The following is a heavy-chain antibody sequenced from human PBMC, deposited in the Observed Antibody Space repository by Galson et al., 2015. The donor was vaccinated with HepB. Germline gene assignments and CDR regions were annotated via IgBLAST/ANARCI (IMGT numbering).Heavy chain of an antibody. V-gene: IGHV3-66*01. D-gene: IGHD6-13*01. CDR3: ARSSSSWYLFKFFDY. J-gene: IGHJ4*02. CDR2: IYSGGST. Sequence: SLRLSCAASGFTVSSNYMSWVRQAPGKGLEWVSVIYSGGSTYYADSVKGRFTISRDNSKNTLYLQMNSLRAEDTAVYYCARSSSSWYLFKFFDYWGQGTLVTVSS. CDR1: GFTVSSNY.